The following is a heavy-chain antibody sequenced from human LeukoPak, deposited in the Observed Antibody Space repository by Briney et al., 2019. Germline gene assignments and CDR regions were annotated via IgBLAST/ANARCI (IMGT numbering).Heavy chain of an antibody. CDR3: ARGYYDILTGPHPYFDY. Sequence: SETLSLTCAVYGESFSGYYWRWIRQPPGKGLEWIGEINHSGNTNYNPSLKSRVIISVDTSKNQFSLKLSSVTAADTAVYYCARGYYDILTGPHPYFDYWGQGNLVTVSS. CDR2: INHSGNT. V-gene: IGHV4-34*01. CDR1: GESFSGYY. D-gene: IGHD3-9*01. J-gene: IGHJ4*02.